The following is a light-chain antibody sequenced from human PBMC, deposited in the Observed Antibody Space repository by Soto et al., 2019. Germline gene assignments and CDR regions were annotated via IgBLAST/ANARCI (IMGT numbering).Light chain of an antibody. CDR3: QQSYSTPRT. Sequence: DIQMTQSPSSLSASVGDRVTITYRASQSICSYLNWYQQKXGKAPKXXIYAASSLQRGVPSRFSGSGSGTEFTLTISSLQPEDFATYYCQQSYSTPRTFGQGTKVDIK. CDR2: AAS. J-gene: IGKJ1*01. V-gene: IGKV1-39*01. CDR1: QSICSY.